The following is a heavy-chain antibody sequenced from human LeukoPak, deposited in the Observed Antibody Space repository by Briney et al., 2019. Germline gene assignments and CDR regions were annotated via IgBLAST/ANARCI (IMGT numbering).Heavy chain of an antibody. CDR2: INHSGST. Sequence: SETLSLTCAVYGGSFSGYYWSWIRQPPGKGLEWIGEINHSGSTNYNPSLKSRVTISVDTSKNQFSLKLSSVTAADTAVYYCARGVDAFDIWGQGTKVTVSS. V-gene: IGHV4-34*01. J-gene: IGHJ3*02. CDR1: GGSFSGYY. CDR3: ARGVDAFDI.